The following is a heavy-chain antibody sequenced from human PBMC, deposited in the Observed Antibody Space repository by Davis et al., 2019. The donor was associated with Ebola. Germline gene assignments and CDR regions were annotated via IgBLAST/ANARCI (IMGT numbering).Heavy chain of an antibody. CDR1: GLIVSDNY. D-gene: IGHD6-13*01. J-gene: IGHJ1*01. CDR2: IKQDGSEK. CDR3: AKDGDSSSWYSGFQH. Sequence: GESLKISCTASGLIVSDNYMSWVRQAPGKGLEWVANIKQDGSEKYYVDSVKGRFTISRDNAKNSLYLQMNSLRAEDTALYYCAKDGDSSSWYSGFQHWGQGTLVTVSS. V-gene: IGHV3-7*03.